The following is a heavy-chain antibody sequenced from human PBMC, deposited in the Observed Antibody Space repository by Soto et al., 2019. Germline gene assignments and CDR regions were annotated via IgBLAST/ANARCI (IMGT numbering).Heavy chain of an antibody. V-gene: IGHV1-8*01. CDR1: GYTFTSYD. CDR2: MNPNSGNT. CDR3: ARGPIEAAGSWFDP. Sequence: GASVKVSCKASGYTFTSYDINWVRQATGQGLEWMGWMNPNSGNTGYAQKFQGRVTMTRNTSISTAYMELSSLRSEDTAVYYCARGPIEAAGSWFDPWGQGTLVTVSS. J-gene: IGHJ5*02. D-gene: IGHD6-13*01.